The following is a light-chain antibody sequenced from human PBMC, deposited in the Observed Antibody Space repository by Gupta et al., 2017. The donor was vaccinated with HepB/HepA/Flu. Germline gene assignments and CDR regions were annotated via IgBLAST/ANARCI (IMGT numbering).Light chain of an antibody. V-gene: IGKV2-28*01. J-gene: IGKJ4*01. CDR2: LGS. CDR3: MQALQTPLT. CDR1: QSLLHSNGYNY. Sequence: EIVITHSPLSLPVSPGEPAAISCRSSQSLLHSNGYNYLDWYLQKPGQSPQLLIYLGSNRASGVPDRFSGSGSGTDFTLKISRVEAEDVGVYYCMQALQTPLTFGGGTKVEIK.